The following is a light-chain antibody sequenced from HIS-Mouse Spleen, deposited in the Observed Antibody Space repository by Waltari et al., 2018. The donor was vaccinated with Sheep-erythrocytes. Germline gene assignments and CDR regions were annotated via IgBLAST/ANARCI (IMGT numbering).Light chain of an antibody. J-gene: IGLJ1*01. CDR1: SSDVGGYNY. CDR2: DVS. Sequence: QSALTQPRSVSGSPGQSVTISCTGTSSDVGGYNYVSWYQQHPGKAPNLMIYDVSKRPSGVTDRFSGSKSGNTASLTISGLQAEDEADYYCCSYAGSYNHVFATGTKVTVL. V-gene: IGLV2-11*01. CDR3: CSYAGSYNHV.